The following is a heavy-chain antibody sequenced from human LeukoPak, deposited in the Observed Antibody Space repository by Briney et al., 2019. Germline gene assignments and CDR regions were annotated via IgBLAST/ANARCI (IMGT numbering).Heavy chain of an antibody. D-gene: IGHD3-16*02. J-gene: IGHJ4*02. Sequence: KPSETLSLTCTVSGVSISSYYWSWIRQPPGKGLEWIGYIYYSGSTNYNPSLKSRVTISVDTSKNQFSLKLSSVTAADTAVYYCARAGRSGLIGRYDYWGQGTLVTVSS. V-gene: IGHV4-59*01. CDR3: ARAGRSGLIGRYDY. CDR2: IYYSGST. CDR1: GVSISSYY.